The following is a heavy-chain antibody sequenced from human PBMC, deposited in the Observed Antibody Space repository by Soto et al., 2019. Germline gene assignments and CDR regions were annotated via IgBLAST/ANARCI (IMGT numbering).Heavy chain of an antibody. Sequence: GGSLRLSCAASGFTFSSYAMSWVRQAPGKGLEWVSAISGSGGSTYYADSVKGRFTISRDNSKNTLYLQMNSLRAEDTAVYYCAKGPIRNPGIAVAVEYWGQGTLVTVSS. CDR1: GFTFSSYA. CDR2: ISGSGGST. V-gene: IGHV3-23*01. CDR3: AKGPIRNPGIAVAVEY. D-gene: IGHD6-19*01. J-gene: IGHJ4*02.